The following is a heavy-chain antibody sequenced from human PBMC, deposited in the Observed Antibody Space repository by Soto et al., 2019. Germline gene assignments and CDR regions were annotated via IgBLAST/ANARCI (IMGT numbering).Heavy chain of an antibody. CDR1: GYTFTSYG. J-gene: IGHJ6*02. CDR2: ISAYNGNT. CDR3: ARFVVVIFDYYGMDV. Sequence: ASVKVSCKASGYTFTSYGISWVRQAPVQGLEWMGWISAYNGNTNYAQKLQGRVTMTTDTSTSTAYMELRSLRSDDTAVYYCARFVVVIFDYYGMDVWGQGTTVTVSS. D-gene: IGHD3-3*01. V-gene: IGHV1-18*01.